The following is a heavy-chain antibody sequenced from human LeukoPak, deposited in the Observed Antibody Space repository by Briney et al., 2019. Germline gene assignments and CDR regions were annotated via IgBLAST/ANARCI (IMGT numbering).Heavy chain of an antibody. D-gene: IGHD2-2*01. V-gene: IGHV1-18*01. Sequence: ASVKVSCKASGYTFTSYGISWVRQAPGQGLEWMGWISAYNGNTNYAQKLQGRVTMTTDTSTSTAYMELRSLRSDDTAVYYCAREGGCSSTSCYYYYYYGMDVWGQGTTVTVPS. CDR1: GYTFTSYG. CDR2: ISAYNGNT. J-gene: IGHJ6*02. CDR3: AREGGCSSTSCYYYYYYGMDV.